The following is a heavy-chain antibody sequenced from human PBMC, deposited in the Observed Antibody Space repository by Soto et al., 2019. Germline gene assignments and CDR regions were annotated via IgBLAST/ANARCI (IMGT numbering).Heavy chain of an antibody. J-gene: IGHJ4*02. CDR1: GFTFSSYS. D-gene: IGHD6-13*01. CDR2: ISSSSSYI. V-gene: IGHV3-21*01. Sequence: GGSLRLSCAASGFTFSSYSMNWVRQAPGKGLEWVSSISSSSSYIYYADSVKGRFTISRDNAKNSLYLQMNSLRAEDTAVYYCARARGSSSWYDYWGQGTLVTISS. CDR3: ARARGSSSWYDY.